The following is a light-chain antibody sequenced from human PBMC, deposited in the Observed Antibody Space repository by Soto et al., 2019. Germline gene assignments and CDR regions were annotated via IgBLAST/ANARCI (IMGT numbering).Light chain of an antibody. J-gene: IGKJ4*01. CDR3: QQYGTSVT. Sequence: EIVLTQSPATLSLSPGQRATLFSRASQSVSSYLAWYQQKPGPAPRLLIFDASNRATGIPARFSGSGSGTVFTLTISSLEPEDFAVYYCQQYGTSVTFGGGTKVDIK. CDR1: QSVSSY. CDR2: DAS. V-gene: IGKV3-11*01.